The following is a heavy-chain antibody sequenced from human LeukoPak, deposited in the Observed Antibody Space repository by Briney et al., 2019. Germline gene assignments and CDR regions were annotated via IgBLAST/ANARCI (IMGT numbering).Heavy chain of an antibody. CDR3: ARENLAARSAPLVF. CDR1: GFSFSTYT. CDR2: IRGSGTYI. J-gene: IGHJ3*01. Sequence: PGGSLRLSCAASGFSFSTYTMNWVRQAPGKGLEWVSSIRGSGTYIYYADSVKGRFTISRDNAKNSLYLQMNSLRAEDTAVYYCARENLAARSAPLVFWGQGTMVTVSS. D-gene: IGHD3-10*01. V-gene: IGHV3-21*01.